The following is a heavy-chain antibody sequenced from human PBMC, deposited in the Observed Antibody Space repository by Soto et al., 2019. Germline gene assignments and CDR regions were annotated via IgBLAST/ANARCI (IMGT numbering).Heavy chain of an antibody. Sequence: FPNDDKNWVRRATGQGLEWMEWMNPNSSNTGYAQKFQGRVTMTRNTSISTAYMELSSLRSEDTAVYYCARVREYYYYYGMDVWGQGTTVTVSS. CDR1: FPNDD. J-gene: IGHJ6*02. CDR3: ARVREYYYYYGMDV. CDR2: MNPNSSNT. V-gene: IGHV1-8*01.